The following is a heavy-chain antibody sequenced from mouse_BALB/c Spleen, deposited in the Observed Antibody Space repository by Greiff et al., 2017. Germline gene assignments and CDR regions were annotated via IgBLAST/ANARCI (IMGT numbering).Heavy chain of an antibody. J-gene: IGHJ1*01. CDR1: GYTFTSYW. CDR2: INPSTGYT. Sequence: QVQLQQSGAELAKPGASVKMSCKASGYTFTSYWMHWVKQRPGQGLEWIGYINPSTGYTEYNQKFKDKATLTADKSSSTAYMQLSSLTSEDSAVYYCARWLLRLRYFDVWGAGTTVTVSS. D-gene: IGHD1-2*01. CDR3: ARWLLRLRYFDV. V-gene: IGHV1-7*01.